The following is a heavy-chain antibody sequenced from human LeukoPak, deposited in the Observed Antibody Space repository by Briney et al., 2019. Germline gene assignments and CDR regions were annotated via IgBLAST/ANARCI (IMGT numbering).Heavy chain of an antibody. Sequence: SETLSLTCTVSGGSITGYYWNWIRQPAGQGLEWLGRVYSSGVGNYNPSLTSRVTMSVDTSKNQFSLKLTSLTAADTAVYYCAREEFLHEIESSGYFVYWGQGTLVTVSS. CDR2: VYSSGVG. V-gene: IGHV4-4*07. J-gene: IGHJ4*02. D-gene: IGHD3-22*01. CDR1: GGSITGYY. CDR3: AREEFLHEIESSGYFVY.